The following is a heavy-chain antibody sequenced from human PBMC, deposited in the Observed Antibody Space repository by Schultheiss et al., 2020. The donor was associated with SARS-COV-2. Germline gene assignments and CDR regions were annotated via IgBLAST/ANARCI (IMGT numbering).Heavy chain of an antibody. Sequence: GSLRLSCAASGFALSAYTMNWVRQAPGKGLEWVSFISSSSKYIYYADSVKGRFTISRDNSKNTLHLQMDSLRPEDTAVYYCARVYCPNGVSRHEGQYYFGMDVWGQGTTVTVSS. CDR2: ISSSSKYI. V-gene: IGHV3-21*01. CDR1: GFALSAYT. J-gene: IGHJ6*02. CDR3: ARVYCPNGVSRHEGQYYFGMDV. D-gene: IGHD2-8*01.